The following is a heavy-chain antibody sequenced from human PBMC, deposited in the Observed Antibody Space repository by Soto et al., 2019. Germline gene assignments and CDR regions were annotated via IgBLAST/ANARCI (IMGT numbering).Heavy chain of an antibody. CDR3: ARGWSTSPLDY. Sequence: SETLSLTCAVYGGSFSGYYWSWIRQPPGKGLEWIGEINHSGSTNYNPSLKSRVTMSVDTSKNQFSLKLSSVTAADTAVYYCARGWSTSPLDYWGQGTLVTVSS. J-gene: IGHJ4*02. CDR2: INHSGST. V-gene: IGHV4-34*01. D-gene: IGHD2-8*02. CDR1: GGSFSGYY.